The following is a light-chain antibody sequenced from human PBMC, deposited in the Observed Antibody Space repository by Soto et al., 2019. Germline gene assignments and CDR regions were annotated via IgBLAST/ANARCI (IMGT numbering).Light chain of an antibody. J-gene: IGLJ2*01. CDR3: GTWESYLSVGV. CDR1: GSNIGSNS. Sequence: QSVLTQPPSVSAAPGQTVTISCSGSGSNIGSNSVSWYQQVPGTAPKLLLYDNNKRPSGIPDRFSGSKSGTSATLGITGLQTADEADYYCGTWESYLSVGVFGGGTKRPS. CDR2: DNN. V-gene: IGLV1-51*01.